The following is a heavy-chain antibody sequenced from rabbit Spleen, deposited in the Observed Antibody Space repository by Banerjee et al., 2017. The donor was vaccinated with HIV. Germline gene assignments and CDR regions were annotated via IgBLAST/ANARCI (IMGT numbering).Heavy chain of an antibody. Sequence: QSLEESGGDLVKPGASLTLTCTVSGFSFSSSYDMCWVRQAPGKGLEWIGCIYTGNGKTYYASWAKGRFTISKTSSTTVTLQMTSLTAADTATYFCARDAGSYDYIDGYFSLWGPGTLVTVS. CDR3: ARDAGSYDYIDGYFSL. CDR1: GFSFSSSYD. V-gene: IGHV1S40*01. J-gene: IGHJ4*01. D-gene: IGHD8-1*01. CDR2: IYTGNGKT.